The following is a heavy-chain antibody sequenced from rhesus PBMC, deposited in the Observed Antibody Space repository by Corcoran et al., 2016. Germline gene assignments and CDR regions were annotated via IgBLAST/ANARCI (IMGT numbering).Heavy chain of an antibody. J-gene: IGHJ4*01. Sequence: QVQLQESGPGVVKPSDTLSLTCAVSGGSISDSYRWSLIRQPPGKGLEWIGYIYGSSTSTNYNPSLKIRVTISKDTSKNQFSLKLSSVTAADTAVYYCARKGRPLDYWGQGVLVTVSS. CDR2: IYGSSTST. D-gene: IGHD1-44*02. V-gene: IGHV4S10*01. CDR3: ARKGRPLDY. CDR1: GGSISDSYR.